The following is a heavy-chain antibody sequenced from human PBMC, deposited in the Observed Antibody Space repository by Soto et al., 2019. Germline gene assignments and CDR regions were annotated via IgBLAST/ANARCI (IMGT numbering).Heavy chain of an antibody. CDR1: GYIFTNHY. Sequence: QVQLVQSGAEVKKPGASVKVSCKASGYIFTNHYIHWVRQAPGQGLEWMGIINPSGGSTNYLQKFQGRLTMTRDTYTSTVYMELSSLRSEDTAVYFCARADYYDSSGFYYDCWGQGTLVTVSS. J-gene: IGHJ4*02. CDR2: INPSGGST. CDR3: ARADYYDSSGFYYDC. D-gene: IGHD3-22*01. V-gene: IGHV1-46*01.